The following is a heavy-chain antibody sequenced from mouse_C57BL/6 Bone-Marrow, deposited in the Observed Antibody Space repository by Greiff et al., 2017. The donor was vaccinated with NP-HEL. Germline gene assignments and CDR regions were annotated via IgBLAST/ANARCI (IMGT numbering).Heavy chain of an antibody. Sequence: QVQLKESGPELVKPGASVKLSCKASGYTFTSYDINWVKQRPGQGLEWIGWIYPRDGSTKYNEKFKGKATLTVDTSSSTAYMELHSLTSEDSAVYFCARKVWDEYFDVWGTGTTVTVSS. D-gene: IGHD4-1*01. J-gene: IGHJ1*03. CDR3: ARKVWDEYFDV. CDR1: GYTFTSYD. CDR2: IYPRDGST. V-gene: IGHV1-85*01.